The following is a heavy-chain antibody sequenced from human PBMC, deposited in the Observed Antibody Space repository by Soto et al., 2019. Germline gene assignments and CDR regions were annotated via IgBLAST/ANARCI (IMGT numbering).Heavy chain of an antibody. CDR1: GGSISSGGYY. J-gene: IGHJ3*02. Sequence: SESLSLTSTVSGGSISSGGYYCSWIRQHPGKGLEWIGYIYYSGSTSYNPSLKSRVTISVDTSKNQFSLKLSSVTAADTAVYYCARVWSSGLDAFDIWGQGTMVT. V-gene: IGHV4-31*03. CDR2: IYYSGST. CDR3: ARVWSSGLDAFDI. D-gene: IGHD3-22*01.